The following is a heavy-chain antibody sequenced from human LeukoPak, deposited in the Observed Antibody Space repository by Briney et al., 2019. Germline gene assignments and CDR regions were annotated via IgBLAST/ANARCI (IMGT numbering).Heavy chain of an antibody. Sequence: TGGSLRLSCAASGFTFSSYWMHCVRAAPGKRLVWVSRTKSDGSSTRYADSVKGRFTISRDNAKNTLWLQMNSLRAEDTAVYYCATDLDYGGYSHFDFWGQGTLVTVSS. V-gene: IGHV3-74*01. CDR3: ATDLDYGGYSHFDF. D-gene: IGHD4-23*01. CDR2: TKSDGSST. J-gene: IGHJ4*02. CDR1: GFTFSSYW.